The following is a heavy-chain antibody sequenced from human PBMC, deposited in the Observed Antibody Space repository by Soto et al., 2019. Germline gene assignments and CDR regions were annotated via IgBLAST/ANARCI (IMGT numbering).Heavy chain of an antibody. D-gene: IGHD6-13*01. CDR1: GFTFSNYW. Sequence: EVQLVESGGGLVQPGGSLRLSCAASGFTFSNYWMYWVRQAPGKGLVWVSRVNNDGTDTTHAAPVKGRFTSSRDNAGNTLYPQMGSLGDEDTGVYYWARGGLQHALDVWCQGSRVTVSS. V-gene: IGHV3-74*03. CDR3: ARGGLQHALDV. J-gene: IGHJ6*02. CDR2: VNNDGTDT.